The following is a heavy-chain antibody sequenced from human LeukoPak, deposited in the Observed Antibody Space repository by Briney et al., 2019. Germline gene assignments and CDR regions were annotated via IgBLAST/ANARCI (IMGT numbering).Heavy chain of an antibody. CDR2: ISSDGSNK. Sequence: GGSLRLSCAASGFTFSSYAMHWIRQAPGKGLEWVAVISSDGSNKYYADSVKGRFTISRDNSKNTLYLQMNSLRAEDTALYYCAKDRTDYYFDNWGQGTLVTVSS. CDR1: GFTFSSYA. V-gene: IGHV3-30*18. CDR3: AKDRTDYYFDN. J-gene: IGHJ4*02.